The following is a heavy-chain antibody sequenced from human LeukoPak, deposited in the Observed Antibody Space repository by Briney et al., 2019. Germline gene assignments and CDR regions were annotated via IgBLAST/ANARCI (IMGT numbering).Heavy chain of an antibody. Sequence: GRSLRLSCAASGFTFSSYGMHWVRQAPGKGLEWVAVISYDGSNKYYADSVKGRFTISRDNSKNTLYPQMNSLRAEGTAVYYCAKEPRRDGYNYLDYWGQGTLVTVSS. CDR2: ISYDGSNK. D-gene: IGHD5-24*01. J-gene: IGHJ4*02. CDR1: GFTFSSYG. V-gene: IGHV3-30*18. CDR3: AKEPRRDGYNYLDY.